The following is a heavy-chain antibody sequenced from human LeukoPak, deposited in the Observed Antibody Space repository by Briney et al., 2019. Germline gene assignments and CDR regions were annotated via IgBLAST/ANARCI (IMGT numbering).Heavy chain of an antibody. CDR2: IKQDGSER. CDR3: ARSRDDTESMYRDFDF. V-gene: IGHV3-7*05. D-gene: IGHD3-22*01. J-gene: IGHJ4*02. Sequence: LPGGSLRLSCAASEFTFEKHWMIWVRQAPGKGLEWVANIKQDGSERKYVDSVKGRFTISRDNAKRLLYLQMDSLRAEDTAVYYCARSRDDTESMYRDFDFWGQGTLVTVSS. CDR1: EFTFEKHW.